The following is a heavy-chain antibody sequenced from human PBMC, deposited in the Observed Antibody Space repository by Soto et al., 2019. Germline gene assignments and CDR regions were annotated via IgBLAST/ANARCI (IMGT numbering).Heavy chain of an antibody. D-gene: IGHD2-15*01. CDR1: GYTFTSYG. V-gene: IGHV1-18*01. J-gene: IGHJ6*02. CDR3: ARGVVDGEYYYYGMDV. CDR2: ISAYNGNT. Sequence: ASVKVSCKASGYTFTSYGISWVRQAPGQGLEWMGWISAYNGNTNYAQKLQGRVTMTTDTSTSTAYMELRSLRSDVSVVYYCARGVVDGEYYYYGMDVWGQGTTVTVSS.